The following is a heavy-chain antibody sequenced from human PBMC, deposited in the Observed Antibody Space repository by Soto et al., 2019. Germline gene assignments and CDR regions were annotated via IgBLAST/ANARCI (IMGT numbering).Heavy chain of an antibody. CDR1: GGSISSSSYF. D-gene: IGHD3-3*01. J-gene: IGHJ5*02. CDR2: ISYSGST. Sequence: SETLSLTCTVSGGSISSSSYFWGWIRQPPAKGLEWIASISYSGSTYYNPSLKSRLTISVDTSKNQFSLKLSSVTTADTAVYYCARHRPSYHLYDFWSGYSEGFFDPWGQGTLVTVSS. CDR3: ARHRPSYHLYDFWSGYSEGFFDP. V-gene: IGHV4-39*01.